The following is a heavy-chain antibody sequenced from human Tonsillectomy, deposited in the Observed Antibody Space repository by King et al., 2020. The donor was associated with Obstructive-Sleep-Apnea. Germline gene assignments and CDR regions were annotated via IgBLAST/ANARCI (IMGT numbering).Heavy chain of an antibody. CDR3: AREGSRFRDALDF. D-gene: IGHD3-3*01. J-gene: IGHJ3*01. CDR2: ISDSGTFK. Sequence: VQLVESGGGLVKPGGSLRLSCAASGFTFSSYSMNWVRQAPGKGLEWVSSISDSGTFKFYSDSLKGRFTISRDNAENSLYLQMNSLRDEETAVYFCAREGSRFRDALDFWGQGTLVTVSS. V-gene: IGHV3-21*01. CDR1: GFTFSSYS.